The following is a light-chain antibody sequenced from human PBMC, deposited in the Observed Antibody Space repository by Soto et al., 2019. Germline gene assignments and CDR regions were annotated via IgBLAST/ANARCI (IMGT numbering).Light chain of an antibody. CDR2: DVD. V-gene: IGLV2-14*03. J-gene: IGLJ2*01. Sequence: QSVLTQPASISGSPGQSITISCTGTSSDVGGYNYVSWYQQYPGKAPKLMIYDVDNRPSGVSNRFSGSNSGKTASLTISGLQAEDEADYYCSSYTSSSTVIFGGGTKVTVL. CDR1: SSDVGGYNY. CDR3: SSYTSSSTVI.